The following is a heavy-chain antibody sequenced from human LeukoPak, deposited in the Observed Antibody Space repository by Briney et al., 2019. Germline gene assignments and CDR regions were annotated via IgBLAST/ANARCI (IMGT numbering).Heavy chain of an antibody. J-gene: IGHJ4*02. CDR3: ASGSSWYFDY. CDR1: GFTVSSNY. Sequence: TGGSLRLSCAASGFTVSSNYMSWVRPAPGKGLEWVSVIYSGGSTYYADSVKGRFTISRHNSKNTLYLQMNSLRAEDTAVYYCASGSSWYFDYWGQGTLVTVPS. CDR2: IYSGGST. D-gene: IGHD6-13*01. V-gene: IGHV3-53*04.